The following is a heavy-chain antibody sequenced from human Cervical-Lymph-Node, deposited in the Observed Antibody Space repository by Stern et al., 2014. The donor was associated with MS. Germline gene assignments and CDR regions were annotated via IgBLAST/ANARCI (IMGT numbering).Heavy chain of an antibody. Sequence: QLVQSGPGLVKPSGTLSLTCAVSGDSISSSNWWSWVRQSPGKGLEWVGDIYHAGTTNYNSTLKSRLTISADNSKNQFSLNLTSLTAADTAVYYCVRALGSSSFRYWFDPWGQGTLVIVSS. CDR2: IYHAGTT. D-gene: IGHD6-13*01. J-gene: IGHJ5*02. V-gene: IGHV4-4*02. CDR1: GDSISSSNW. CDR3: VRALGSSSFRYWFDP.